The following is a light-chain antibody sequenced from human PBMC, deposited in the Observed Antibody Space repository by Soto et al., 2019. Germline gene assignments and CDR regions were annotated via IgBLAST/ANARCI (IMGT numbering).Light chain of an antibody. CDR2: KAS. CDR1: QTISGW. Sequence: DIQMTQSPSTLSASVGDRVTITCRASQTISGWLACYQQKPGKPPTLLIFKASTLTSGLPSRFSGGGSGTKFILTISSLQPDDFACYHFQRYNSYSEAFGQGTKVEL. J-gene: IGKJ1*01. CDR3: QRYNSYSEA. V-gene: IGKV1-5*03.